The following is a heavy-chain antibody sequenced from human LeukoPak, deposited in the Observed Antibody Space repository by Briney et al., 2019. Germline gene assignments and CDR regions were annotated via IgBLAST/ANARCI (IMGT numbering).Heavy chain of an antibody. J-gene: IGHJ6*02. CDR3: ARVYYDSSGYYYYYYGMDV. CDR2: IYYSGST. V-gene: IGHV4-59*01. Sequence: SETLSLTCTVSGGSISSYYWSWIRQPPGKGLEWIGYIYYSGSTNYNPSPKSRVTISVDTSKNQFSLKLSSVTAADTAVYYCARVYYDSSGYYYYYYGMDVWGQGTTVTVSS. CDR1: GGSISSYY. D-gene: IGHD3-22*01.